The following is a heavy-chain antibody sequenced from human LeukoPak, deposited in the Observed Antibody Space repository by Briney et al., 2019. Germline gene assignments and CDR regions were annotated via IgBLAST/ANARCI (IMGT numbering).Heavy chain of an antibody. Sequence: GGSLRLSCAASGFTFSDYYMSWIRQAQGKGLEWVGRIKSKTDGGTTDYAAPVKGRFTISRDDSKNTLYLQMNSLKTEDTAVYYCTTGGVLAYCGGDCYSNYWGQGTLVTVSS. CDR3: TTGGVLAYCGGDCYSNY. J-gene: IGHJ4*02. CDR2: IKSKTDGGTT. V-gene: IGHV3-15*01. CDR1: GFTFSDYY. D-gene: IGHD2-21*02.